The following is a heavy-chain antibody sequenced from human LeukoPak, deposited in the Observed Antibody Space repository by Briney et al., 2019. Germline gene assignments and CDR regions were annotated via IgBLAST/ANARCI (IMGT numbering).Heavy chain of an antibody. J-gene: IGHJ4*02. D-gene: IGHD3-9*01. Sequence: KSGGSLRLSCAASGFTVSSNYMSWVRQPPGKGLEWIGSIYFAGSTSYNPSLNGRATISVDTSMNQFSLKLRSVTAADTAVYYCATPSRVYYDILSGHYSFDYWGQGTLVTVSS. CDR3: ATPSRVYYDILSGHYSFDY. CDR1: GFTVSSNY. CDR2: IYFAGST. V-gene: IGHV4-59*05.